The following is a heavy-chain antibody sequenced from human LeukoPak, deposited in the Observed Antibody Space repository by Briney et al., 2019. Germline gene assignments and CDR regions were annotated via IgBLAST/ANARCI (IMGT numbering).Heavy chain of an antibody. V-gene: IGHV1-46*01. Sequence: GASVKVSCKASGYTFTSYYIHWVRQAPGQGLEWMGIINLSGGNTIYAQKFQGRVTMTRGTSTSTVYMELSSLRSEDTAVYYCAREDIVVVVAFDYWGQGTLVTVSS. D-gene: IGHD2-15*01. CDR3: AREDIVVVVAFDY. J-gene: IGHJ4*02. CDR1: GYTFTSYY. CDR2: INLSGGNT.